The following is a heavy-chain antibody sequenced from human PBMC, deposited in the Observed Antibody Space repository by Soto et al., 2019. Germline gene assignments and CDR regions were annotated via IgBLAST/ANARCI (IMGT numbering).Heavy chain of an antibody. J-gene: IGHJ4*02. V-gene: IGHV4-4*02. Sequence: QVQLQESGPGLVKPSGTLSLTCAVSGGSLSSGNWWSWVRQSPGKGLEWIGQIYDSGGTSYNPSLKSRVTISVDKSKNQLSLNLRYMAAADTAVYYCARHGGKFFDYWGQGTLVTVSS. CDR1: GGSLSSGNW. CDR2: IYDSGGT. CDR3: ARHGGKFFDY.